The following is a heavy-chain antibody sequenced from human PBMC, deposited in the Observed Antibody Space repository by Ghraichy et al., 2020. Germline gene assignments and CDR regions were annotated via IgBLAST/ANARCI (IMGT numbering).Heavy chain of an antibody. J-gene: IGHJ4*02. CDR3: AKDTGYYGSGSYFGY. V-gene: IGHV3-23*01. Sequence: GESLNISCAASGFTFSSYAMSWVRQAPGKGLEWVSAISGSGGSTYYADSVKGRFTISRDNSKNTLYLQMNSLRAEDTAVYYCAKDTGYYGSGSYFGYWGQGTLVTVSS. CDR1: GFTFSSYA. D-gene: IGHD3-10*01. CDR2: ISGSGGST.